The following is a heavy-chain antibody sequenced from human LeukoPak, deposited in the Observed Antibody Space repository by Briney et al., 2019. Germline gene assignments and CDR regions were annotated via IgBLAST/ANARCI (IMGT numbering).Heavy chain of an antibody. V-gene: IGHV4-61*02. CDR2: IYTSGST. D-gene: IGHD2-15*01. J-gene: IGHJ4*02. CDR1: GGSISSGSYY. CDR3: ARRQRSGGRTIDY. Sequence: PSETLSLTCTVSGGSISSGSYYWSWIRQPAGKGLEWIGRIYTSGSTNYNPSLKSRVTISVDTSKNQFSLKLSSVTAADTAVYYCARRQRSGGRTIDYWGQGTLVTVSS.